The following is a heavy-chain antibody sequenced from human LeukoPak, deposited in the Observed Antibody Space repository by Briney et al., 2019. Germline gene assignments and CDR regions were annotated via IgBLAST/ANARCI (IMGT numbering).Heavy chain of an antibody. CDR1: GYTFTGYY. CDR2: INPNSGGT. CDR3: ARVEVVHAFEI. Sequence: ASVKVSCKASGYTFTGYYMHWVRPAPGQGLAWMGWINPNSGGTNYAQKFQGRVTMTRDTSISTAYTELSRLRSDDTAVYYCARVEVVHAFEIWGQGTMVTVSS. J-gene: IGHJ3*02. D-gene: IGHD2-15*01. V-gene: IGHV1-2*02.